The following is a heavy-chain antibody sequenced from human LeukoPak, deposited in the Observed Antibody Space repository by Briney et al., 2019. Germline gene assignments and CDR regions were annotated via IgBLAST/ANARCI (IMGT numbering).Heavy chain of an antibody. CDR2: INHSGST. Sequence: SETLSLTCAVYGGSFSGYYWSWIRQPPGKGLEWIGEINHSGSTNYNPSLKSQVTISVDTSKNQFSLKLSSVTAADTAVYYCAKSFSIAAAGPNFDYWGQGTLVTVSS. CDR3: AKSFSIAAAGPNFDY. D-gene: IGHD6-13*01. J-gene: IGHJ4*02. V-gene: IGHV4-34*01. CDR1: GGSFSGYY.